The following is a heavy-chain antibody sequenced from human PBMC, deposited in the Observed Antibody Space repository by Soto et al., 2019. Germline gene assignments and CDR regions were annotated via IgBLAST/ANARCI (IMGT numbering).Heavy chain of an antibody. V-gene: IGHV3-21*01. CDR3: ARDRAVAGIARSNWFDP. D-gene: IGHD6-19*01. CDR2: MSSSSSYI. Sequence: GGSLRLSCAASGFTFSSYSMNWVRQAPGKGLEWVSSMSSSSSYIYYADSVKGRFTISRDNAKNSLYLQMNSLRAEDTAVYYCARDRAVAGIARSNWFDPWGQGTLVTVSS. J-gene: IGHJ5*02. CDR1: GFTFSSYS.